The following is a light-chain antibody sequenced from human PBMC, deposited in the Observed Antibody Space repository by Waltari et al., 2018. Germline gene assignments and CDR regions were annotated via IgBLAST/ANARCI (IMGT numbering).Light chain of an antibody. CDR2: EVT. CDR1: STDVEGYAP. Sequence: QSALTQPPSASGSPGPSITTPCTGISTDVEGYAPVSWYQPHPGKAPQLLIYEVTKRPSGFPDRVSGSKSDNTASLAVSGLQAEDEADYYCSSYAGGSSLMFGGGTKLTVL. V-gene: IGLV2-8*01. CDR3: SSYAGGSSLM. J-gene: IGLJ3*02.